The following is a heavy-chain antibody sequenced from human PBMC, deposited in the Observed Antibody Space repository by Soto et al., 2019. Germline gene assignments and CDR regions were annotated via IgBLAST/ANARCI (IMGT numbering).Heavy chain of an antibody. CDR1: GGTFSSYA. D-gene: IGHD1-26*01. Sequence: QVQLVQSGAEVKKPGSSVKVSCKASGGTFSSYAISWVRQAPGQGLEWMGGIIPIFGTANYAQKFQGRVTITADKSTSTAYRELWRLRSEDPDVYYCASEGVGASHRRPFDYWGHGTLVIVSS. V-gene: IGHV1-69*06. CDR2: IIPIFGTA. J-gene: IGHJ4*01. CDR3: ASEGVGASHRRPFDY.